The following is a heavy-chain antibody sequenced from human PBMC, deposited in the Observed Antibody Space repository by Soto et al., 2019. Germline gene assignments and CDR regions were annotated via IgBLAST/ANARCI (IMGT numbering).Heavy chain of an antibody. CDR1: GFIFSNYA. CDR3: AKDAGRGGGSAFAC. Sequence: EVQLLDSGGGLVQPGGSLRLSCAASGFIFSNYAMSWVRQAPGKGLEWVSAISGSGGDTFYVGSVKGRFTISRDNSKNTLYLQMNSLRAEATATYYCAKDAGRGGGSAFACWGQGTLVTVSS. D-gene: IGHD1-26*01. V-gene: IGHV3-23*01. CDR2: ISGSGGDT. J-gene: IGHJ4*02.